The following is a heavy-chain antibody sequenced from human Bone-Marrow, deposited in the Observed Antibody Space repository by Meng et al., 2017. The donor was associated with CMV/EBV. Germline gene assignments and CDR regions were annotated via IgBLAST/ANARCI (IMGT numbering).Heavy chain of an antibody. Sequence: SETLSLTCTVSGYSISSGYYWGWIRQPPGKGLEWIGSIYHSGSTYYNPSLKSRVTISVDTSKNQFSLKLSSVTAADTAVYYCARDGLGGAPDYWGQGTLVTVDS. CDR2: IYHSGST. V-gene: IGHV4-38-2*02. J-gene: IGHJ4*02. CDR1: GYSISSGYY. D-gene: IGHD3-16*01. CDR3: ARDGLGGAPDY.